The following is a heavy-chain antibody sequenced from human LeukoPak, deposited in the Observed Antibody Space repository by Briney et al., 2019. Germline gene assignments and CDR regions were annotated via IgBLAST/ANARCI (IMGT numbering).Heavy chain of an antibody. V-gene: IGHV4-61*02. CDR3: ARDRHDSSGYYYNDAFDI. CDR1: GGSISSGSYY. CDR2: IYTSGST. Sequence: SETLSLTCTVSGGSISSGSYYWSWIRQPAGKGLEWIGRIYTSGSTNCNPSLKSRVTISVDTSKNQFSLKLSSVTAADTAVYYCARDRHDSSGYYYNDAFDIWGQGTMVTVSS. D-gene: IGHD3-22*01. J-gene: IGHJ3*02.